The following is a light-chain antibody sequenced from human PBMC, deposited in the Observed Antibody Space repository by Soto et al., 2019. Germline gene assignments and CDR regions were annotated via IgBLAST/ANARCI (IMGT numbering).Light chain of an antibody. CDR3: QQHGQWPIT. J-gene: IGKJ5*01. CDR2: DAS. Sequence: EIVLTQSPATLSLSAGERATLSCRASQSVSSYLAWYQQKPGQAPRLLIYDASNRATGIPARFSGSGSGTEFTLTISRLQNEDFATYYCQQHGQWPITFGQGTRLEI. CDR1: QSVSSY. V-gene: IGKV3-11*01.